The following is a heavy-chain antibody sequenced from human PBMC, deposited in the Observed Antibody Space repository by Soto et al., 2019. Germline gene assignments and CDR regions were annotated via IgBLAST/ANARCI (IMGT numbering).Heavy chain of an antibody. J-gene: IGHJ6*03. CDR3: ARGGGQLLLRHYYYYYYMDV. Sequence: PSETLSLTCAVYGGSFSGYYWSWIRQPPGKGLEWIGEINHSGSTNYNPSLKSRVTISVDTSKNQFSLKLSSVTAADTAVYYCARGGGQLLLRHYYYYYYMDVWGKGTTVTVSS. CDR2: INHSGST. CDR1: GGSFSGYY. D-gene: IGHD2-15*01. V-gene: IGHV4-34*01.